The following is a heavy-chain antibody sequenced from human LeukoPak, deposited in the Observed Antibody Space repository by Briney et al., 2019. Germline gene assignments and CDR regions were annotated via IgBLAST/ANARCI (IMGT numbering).Heavy chain of an antibody. Sequence: SVKVSCKASGGTFSSYAISWVRQAPGQGLEWMGGIIPIFGTANYAQKFQGRVTITTDESTSTAYMELSSLRSEDTAVYYCARSPLSSSGYYYQPNWFDPWGQGTLVTVSS. CDR2: IIPIFGTA. V-gene: IGHV1-69*05. CDR1: GGTFSSYA. J-gene: IGHJ5*02. D-gene: IGHD3-22*01. CDR3: ARSPLSSSGYYYQPNWFDP.